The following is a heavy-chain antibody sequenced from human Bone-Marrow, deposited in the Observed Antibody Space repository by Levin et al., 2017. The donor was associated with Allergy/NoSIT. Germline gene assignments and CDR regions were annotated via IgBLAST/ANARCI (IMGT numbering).Heavy chain of an antibody. Sequence: HPGGSLRLSCAASGFTFSNYAMSWVRQAPGKGLHWVSVIRDGGGNTHYADSVKGRFTISRDNSKNTVFLQMNSLRAEDTAVYYCVRVAPGYGTGWYGGDQHWGQGTLVTVSS. J-gene: IGHJ1*01. V-gene: IGHV3-23*01. CDR1: GFTFSNYA. D-gene: IGHD6-19*01. CDR3: VRVAPGYGTGWYGGDQH. CDR2: IRDGGGNT.